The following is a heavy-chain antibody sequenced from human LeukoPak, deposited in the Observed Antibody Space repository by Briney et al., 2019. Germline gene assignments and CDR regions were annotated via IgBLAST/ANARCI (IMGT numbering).Heavy chain of an antibody. CDR1: GFTFSSYG. Sequence: GGSLRLSCAASGFTFSSYGMHWVRQAPGKGLEWVAVISYDGSNKYYADSVKGRFTISRDNSKNTLYLQMNSLRAEDTAVYYCAKDIGGIHDSNWFDPWGQGTLVTVSS. CDR2: ISYDGSNK. D-gene: IGHD5-18*01. CDR3: AKDIGGIHDSNWFDP. V-gene: IGHV3-30*18. J-gene: IGHJ5*02.